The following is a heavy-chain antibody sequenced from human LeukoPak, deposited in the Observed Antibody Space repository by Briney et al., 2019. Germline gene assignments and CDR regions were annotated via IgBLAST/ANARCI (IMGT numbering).Heavy chain of an antibody. J-gene: IGHJ6*03. CDR1: GGSISSYY. V-gene: IGHV4-59*01. CDR3: ARGRTPPGAIFGVVTYYYYMDV. D-gene: IGHD3-3*01. CDR2: IYYSGST. Sequence: SETLSLTCTVSGGSISSYYWSWIRQPPGKGLEWIGYIYYSGSTNYNPSLKSRVTISVDTSKNQFSLKLSSVTAADTAVYYCARGRTPPGAIFGVVTYYYYMDVWGKGTTVTVSS.